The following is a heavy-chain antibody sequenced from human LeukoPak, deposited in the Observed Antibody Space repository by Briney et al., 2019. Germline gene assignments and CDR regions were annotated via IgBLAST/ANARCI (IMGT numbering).Heavy chain of an antibody. CDR1: GGSISSSSYY. D-gene: IGHD3-3*02. CDR3: ATELGYFDY. Sequence: SETLSLTCTVSGGSISSSSYYWGWIRQPPGKGLEWIGSIYYSGSTYYNPSLKGRVTISVDTSKNQFSLKLSSVTAADTAVYYWATELGYFDYWGQGTLVTVSS. CDR2: IYYSGST. V-gene: IGHV4-39*01. J-gene: IGHJ4*02.